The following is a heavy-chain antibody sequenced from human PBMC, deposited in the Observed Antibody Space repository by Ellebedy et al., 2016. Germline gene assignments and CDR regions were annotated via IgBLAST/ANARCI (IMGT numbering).Heavy chain of an antibody. CDR2: IDQNGHT. CDR1: GGSFSTYY. V-gene: IGHV4-34*01. D-gene: IGHD5-12*01. J-gene: IGHJ4*02. CDR3: ARGPTEEDYDYEH. Sequence: SETLSLXCAFYGGSFSTYYWGWMRQPPGKGLEWIGDIDQNGHTTCPPSLKSRLTMAVDTSKNQFSLRLISVTAADTAVYYCARGPTEEDYDYEHWGQGTLVTVSS.